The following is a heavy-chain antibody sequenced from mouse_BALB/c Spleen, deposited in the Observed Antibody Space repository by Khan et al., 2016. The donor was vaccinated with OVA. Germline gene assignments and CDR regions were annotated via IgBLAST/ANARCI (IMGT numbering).Heavy chain of an antibody. Sequence: IQLVQSGPELVKPGASVKMSCKASGYTFTSYVMHWVKQKPGLGLEWIGYIYPFNDDTKYNEKFKGKATLTSDRSSSTAYMELSSLTSEDSAVYYCSPVGTYYLSFAYWGQGTLVTVSA. CDR3: SPVGTYYLSFAY. V-gene: IGHV1S136*01. CDR1: GYTFTSYV. J-gene: IGHJ3*01. CDR2: IYPFNDDT. D-gene: IGHD1-1*01.